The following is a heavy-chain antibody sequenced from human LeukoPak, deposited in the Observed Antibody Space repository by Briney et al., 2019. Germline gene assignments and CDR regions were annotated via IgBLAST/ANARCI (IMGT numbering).Heavy chain of an antibody. D-gene: IGHD6-6*01. V-gene: IGHV4-59*08. CDR2: IYYTGST. J-gene: IGHJ4*02. CDR1: GGSISSLY. CDR3: ARHRAYSSSSPFDY. Sequence: SETLSLTCSVSGGSISSLYWSWIRQPPGKGLEWIGYIYYTGSTNYNPSLKSRVTMFVDMSKNQFSLRLSSVTAADTAVYYCARHRAYSSSSPFDYRGQGTLVTVSS.